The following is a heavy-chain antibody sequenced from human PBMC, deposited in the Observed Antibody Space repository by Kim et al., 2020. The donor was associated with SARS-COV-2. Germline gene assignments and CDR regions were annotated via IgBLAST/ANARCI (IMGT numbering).Heavy chain of an antibody. D-gene: IGHD4-17*01. J-gene: IGHJ4*02. CDR3: ARVVTTVTPYYFDY. CDR2: INHSGST. V-gene: IGHV4-34*01. CDR1: GGSFSGYY. Sequence: SETLSLTCAVYGGSFSGYYWSWIRQPPGKGLEWIGEINHSGSTNYNPSLKSRVTISVDTSKNQFSLKLSSVTAADTAVYYCARVVTTVTPYYFDYWGQGTLVTVSS.